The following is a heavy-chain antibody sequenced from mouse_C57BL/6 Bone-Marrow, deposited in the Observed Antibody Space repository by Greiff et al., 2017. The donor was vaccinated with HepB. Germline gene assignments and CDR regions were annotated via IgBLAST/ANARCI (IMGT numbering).Heavy chain of an antibody. V-gene: IGHV6-3*01. CDR3: TVGYDYEGGFAY. D-gene: IGHD2-4*01. J-gene: IGHJ3*01. Sequence: EVKLVESGGGLVQPGGSMKLSCVASGFTFSNYWMNWVRQSPEKGLEWVAQIRLKSDNYATHYAESVKGRFTISRDDSKSSVYLQMNNLRAEDTGIDYCTVGYDYEGGFAYWGQGTLVTVSA. CDR1: GFTFSNYW. CDR2: IRLKSDNYAT.